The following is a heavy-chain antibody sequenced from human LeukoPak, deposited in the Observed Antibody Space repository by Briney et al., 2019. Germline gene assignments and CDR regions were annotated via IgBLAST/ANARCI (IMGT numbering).Heavy chain of an antibody. J-gene: IGHJ5*02. CDR3: AREGLNMVRGVIPKEAWGWFDP. D-gene: IGHD3-10*01. CDR1: GGSFSNYY. CDR2: IYRSGST. V-gene: IGHV4-4*07. Sequence: PSETLSLTCAVYGGSFSNYYWNWIRQPAGKRLEWIGRIYRSGSTNYNPSLKSRVTISVDTSKNQFSLKLSSVTAADTAVYYCAREGLNMVRGVIPKEAWGWFDPWGQGTLVTVSS.